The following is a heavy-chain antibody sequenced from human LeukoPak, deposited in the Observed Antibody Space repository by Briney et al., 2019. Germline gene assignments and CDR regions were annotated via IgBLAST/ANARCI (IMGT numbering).Heavy chain of an antibody. V-gene: IGHV3-74*01. CDR2: INSDGINT. J-gene: IGHJ5*02. CDR1: GFTFSNYL. CDR3: ARDLGQYYDTSDNWFDP. Sequence: GGSLRLSCAASGFTFSNYLMHWVRQAPGKGLVWVSRINSDGINTSYADSVKGRFTISRDNAKNTLNLQMNSLRAEDTAVYYCARDLGQYYDTSDNWFDPWGEGTLVTVSS. D-gene: IGHD3-22*01.